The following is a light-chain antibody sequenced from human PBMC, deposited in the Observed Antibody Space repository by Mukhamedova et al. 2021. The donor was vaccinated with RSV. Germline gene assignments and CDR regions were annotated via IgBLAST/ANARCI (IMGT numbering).Light chain of an antibody. CDR3: QKYNTAPFT. Sequence: WYQRRVHGKAPKLLIHSVSTLQSGIPSRFSGSGSETHFTLTISSLQPEDVATYYCQKYNTAPFTFGPGTKVDI. V-gene: IGKV1-27*01. J-gene: IGKJ3*01. CDR2: SVS.